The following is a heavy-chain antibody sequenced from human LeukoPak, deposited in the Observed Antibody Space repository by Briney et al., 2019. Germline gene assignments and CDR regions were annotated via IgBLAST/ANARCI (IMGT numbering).Heavy chain of an antibody. Sequence: SETLSLTCAVYGGSFSDYYWIWIRQSPGKGLEWIGEIHHSGNTNYKPSLKSRVTISVDTSKNQFSLKLTSVTAADTAVYYCARVVGRYYKIDFWGQGTPVTVSS. J-gene: IGHJ4*02. D-gene: IGHD1-26*01. CDR3: ARVVGRYYKIDF. CDR2: IHHSGNT. CDR1: GGSFSDYY. V-gene: IGHV4-34*01.